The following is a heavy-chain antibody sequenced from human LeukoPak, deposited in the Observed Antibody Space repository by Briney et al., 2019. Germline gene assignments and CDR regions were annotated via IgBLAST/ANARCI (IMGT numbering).Heavy chain of an antibody. V-gene: IGHV5-51*01. CDR3: AINYDFWSGSSLYGMDV. CDR1: GYSFTSYW. CDR2: IYPGDSDT. D-gene: IGHD3-3*01. J-gene: IGHJ6*02. Sequence: RESLKISCKGSGYSFTSYWIGWVRQMPGKGPEWMGIIYPGDSDTRYSPSFQGQVTISAGKSISTAYLQWSSLKASGTAMYYCAINYDFWSGSSLYGMDVWGQGTTVTVSS.